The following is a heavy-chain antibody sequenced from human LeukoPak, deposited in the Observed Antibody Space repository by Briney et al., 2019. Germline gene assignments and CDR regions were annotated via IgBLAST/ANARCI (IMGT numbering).Heavy chain of an antibody. CDR3: ARESYYDSSGSKPFWFDY. CDR1: GFTFSSYA. Sequence: GGSLRLSCAASGFTFSSYAMSWVRQAPGKGLEWVSAISGSGGSTYYADSVKGRFTISRDNSKNTLYLQMSSLRAEDTAVYYCARESYYDSSGSKPFWFDYWGQGTLVTVSS. J-gene: IGHJ4*02. V-gene: IGHV3-23*01. CDR2: ISGSGGST. D-gene: IGHD3-22*01.